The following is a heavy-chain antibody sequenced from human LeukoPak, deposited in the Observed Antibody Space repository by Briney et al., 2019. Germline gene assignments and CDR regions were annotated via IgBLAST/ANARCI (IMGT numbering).Heavy chain of an antibody. CDR2: IYYSGST. D-gene: IGHD6-19*01. CDR3: ARDQGSSGWSAY. V-gene: IGHV4-31*03. CDR1: GGSISSGGYY. J-gene: IGHJ4*02. Sequence: SETLSLTCTVSGGSISSGGYYWSWIRQHPGKGLEWIGYIYYSGSTYYNPSLKSRVTISVDTSKNQFSLKLSSVTAADTAVYYCARDQGSSGWSAYWDQGTLVTVSS.